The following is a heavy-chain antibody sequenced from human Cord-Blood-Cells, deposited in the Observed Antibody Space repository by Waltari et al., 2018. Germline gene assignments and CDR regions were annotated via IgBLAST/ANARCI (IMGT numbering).Heavy chain of an antibody. Sequence: QVQLQQWGAGLLKPSETLSLTCAVYGGSFSGYYWSWIRQPPGKGLEWIGEINHSGSTNDNPALKRRVTISVDTSKNQFSLKLSSVTAADTAVYYCAREGGRNYYDSSGYYYYYGMDVWGQGTTVTVSS. CDR1: GGSFSGYY. V-gene: IGHV4-34*01. J-gene: IGHJ6*02. D-gene: IGHD3-22*01. CDR2: INHSGST. CDR3: AREGGRNYYDSSGYYYYYGMDV.